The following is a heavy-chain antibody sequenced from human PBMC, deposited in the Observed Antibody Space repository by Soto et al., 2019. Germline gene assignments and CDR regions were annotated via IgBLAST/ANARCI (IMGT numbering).Heavy chain of an antibody. V-gene: IGHV3-53*01. CDR3: ARDLAYYGLDV. CDR1: GFTVGSHY. J-gene: IGHJ6*02. CDR2: IYGGGST. Sequence: SGGSLRLSCAAAGFTVGSHYMSWVRQAPGRGLEWVSVIYGGGSTYYVDSVKGRFTISRDNSKNTLYLQMNSLRADDTAVYYCARDLAYYGLDVWGQGTTVTVSS.